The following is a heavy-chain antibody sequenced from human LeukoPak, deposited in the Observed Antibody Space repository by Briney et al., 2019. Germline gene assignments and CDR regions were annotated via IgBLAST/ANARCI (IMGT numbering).Heavy chain of an antibody. CDR1: GGSFSGYY. CDR3: AGVEIAVAVQINLFDP. Sequence: SETLSLTCAVYGGSFSGYYWTWIRQPPGKGLEWIGEINHSGSTNYNPSLKSRVTISVDTSKNQFSLKLSSVTAADTAVYYCAGVEIAVAVQINLFDPWGQGTLVTVSS. D-gene: IGHD6-19*01. CDR2: INHSGST. V-gene: IGHV4-34*01. J-gene: IGHJ5*02.